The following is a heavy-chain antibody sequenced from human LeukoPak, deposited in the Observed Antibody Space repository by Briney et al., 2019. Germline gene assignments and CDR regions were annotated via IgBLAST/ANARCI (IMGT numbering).Heavy chain of an antibody. D-gene: IGHD4-23*01. CDR2: INHSGST. V-gene: IGHV4-34*01. Sequence: SETLSLTCAVYGGSFSGYYWSWIRQPPGKGLEWIGEINHSGSTNYNPSLKSRVTISVDTSKNQFSLKLSSVTAADTAVYYCASTTVVTPRLAWFDPWGQGTLVTVSS. CDR3: ASTTVVTPRLAWFDP. J-gene: IGHJ5*02. CDR1: GGSFSGYY.